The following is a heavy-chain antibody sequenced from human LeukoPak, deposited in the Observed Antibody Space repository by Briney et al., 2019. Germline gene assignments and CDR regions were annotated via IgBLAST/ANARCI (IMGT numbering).Heavy chain of an antibody. Sequence: GGSLRLSCAGSGFTFSGYSLNWVRQAPGKGLEWVSSITSSGSSMYYADSVKGRFTISRDNAKNSLFLQMNSLRAEDTAVYYCATQGEHSYDSNRSGYFQHWGQGTLVTVSS. CDR2: ITSSGSSM. D-gene: IGHD3-22*01. CDR3: ATQGEHSYDSNRSGYFQH. J-gene: IGHJ1*01. CDR1: GFTFSGYS. V-gene: IGHV3-21*01.